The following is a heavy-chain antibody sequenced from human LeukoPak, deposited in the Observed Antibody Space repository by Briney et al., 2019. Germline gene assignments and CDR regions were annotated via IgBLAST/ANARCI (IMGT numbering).Heavy chain of an antibody. CDR3: ARDVTICSSTSCYQDY. D-gene: IGHD2-2*01. CDR1: GYSFILYG. Sequence: ASVKVSCKTSGYSFILYGISWVRQAPGQGPEWMGWISTSTGDTKYTQKFQGRVTLTTDTSTSTAYMELGSLRSDDTAVYYCARDVTICSSTSCYQDYWGQGTLVTVSS. CDR2: ISTSTGDT. J-gene: IGHJ4*02. V-gene: IGHV1-18*01.